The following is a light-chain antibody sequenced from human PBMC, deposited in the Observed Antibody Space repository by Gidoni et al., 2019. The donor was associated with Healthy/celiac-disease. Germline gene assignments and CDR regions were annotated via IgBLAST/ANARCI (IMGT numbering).Light chain of an antibody. CDR2: DAS. CDR1: QSVSSY. Sequence: EIVLTQSPATLSLSPGERATLSCRASQSVSSYLAWYQQKPGQAPRLLIYDASNRATGIPARFSGSGSGTDFTLTISSLEPEDFAVYYCQQRSNWPQITFXXXTRLEIK. J-gene: IGKJ5*01. V-gene: IGKV3-11*01. CDR3: QQRSNWPQIT.